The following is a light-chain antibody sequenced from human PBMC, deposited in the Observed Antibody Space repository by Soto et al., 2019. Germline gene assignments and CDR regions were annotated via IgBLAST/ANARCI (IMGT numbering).Light chain of an antibody. V-gene: IGLV1-44*01. Sequence: QSVLTQPPSASGTPGQRVTISCSGSRSNIGNNAVTWYQQFPGTGPKLLIYNNNQRPSGVTDRFSGSKSGTSASLAISGVQSEDESDYYCETWDDSLNARGVFGGGTKLTVL. CDR2: NNN. J-gene: IGLJ3*02. CDR3: ETWDDSLNARGV. CDR1: RSNIGNNA.